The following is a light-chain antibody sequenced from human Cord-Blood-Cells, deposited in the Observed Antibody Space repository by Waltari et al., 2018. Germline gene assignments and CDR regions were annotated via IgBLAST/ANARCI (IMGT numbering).Light chain of an antibody. V-gene: IGLV2-14*01. Sequence: QSALTQPASVSGSPGQSITLSCTGTSSYVGCYNYVSWYQQHPGKAPKLMIYDVSNRPSGVSNRLSGSKSGNTASLTISGLQAEDEADYYCSSYTSSSTLVFGGGTKLTVL. J-gene: IGLJ2*01. CDR3: SSYTSSSTLV. CDR2: DVS. CDR1: SSYVGCYNY.